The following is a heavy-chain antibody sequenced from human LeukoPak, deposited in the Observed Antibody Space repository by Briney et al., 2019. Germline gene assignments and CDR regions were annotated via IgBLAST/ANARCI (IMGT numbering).Heavy chain of an antibody. V-gene: IGHV1-2*02. D-gene: IGHD1-26*01. CDR1: GYTFTDYY. CDR3: AKDTGDTTRIRHFDY. J-gene: IGHJ4*02. CDR2: VNPKTGGT. Sequence: VASVKVSCKASGYTFTDYYIHWVRQAPGQGLEWMGWVNPKTGGTNPAQKFQGRVTMTRDMSINTACMELSRLRSDDAAVYFCAKDTGDTTRIRHFDYWGQGTPVTVSS.